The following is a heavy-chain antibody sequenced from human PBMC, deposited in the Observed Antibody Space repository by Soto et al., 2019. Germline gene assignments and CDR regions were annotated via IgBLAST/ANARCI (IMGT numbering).Heavy chain of an antibody. J-gene: IGHJ6*02. CDR1: GDSITSGTYY. D-gene: IGHD2-8*02. CDR2: VFHSGTT. Sequence: QVQLQESGPGLVKPSQTLSLTCTVSGDSITSGTYYWSWIRQPPGKGLEWVGFVFHSGTTFYNPSLKGRVLMSADTSKNQFSLNVRSLTAADTAVYYCARARGYCTGASCSLFYFYGLDVWGQGTTVSVSS. CDR3: ARARGYCTGASCSLFYFYGLDV. V-gene: IGHV4-30-4*01.